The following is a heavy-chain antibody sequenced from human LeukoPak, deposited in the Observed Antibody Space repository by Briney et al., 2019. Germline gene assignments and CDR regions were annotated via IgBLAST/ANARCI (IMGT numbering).Heavy chain of an antibody. V-gene: IGHV3-30-3*01. CDR3: ARDAHAARYYFDY. CDR2: ISYDGSNK. CDR1: GFTFSSYS. D-gene: IGHD2-2*01. Sequence: PGGSLRLSCAASGFTFSSYSMHWVRQAPGEGLEWVAVISYDGSNKYYADSVKGRFTISRDNSKNTLYLQMNSLRAEDPAVYYCARDAHAARYYFDYWGQGTLVTVSS. J-gene: IGHJ4*02.